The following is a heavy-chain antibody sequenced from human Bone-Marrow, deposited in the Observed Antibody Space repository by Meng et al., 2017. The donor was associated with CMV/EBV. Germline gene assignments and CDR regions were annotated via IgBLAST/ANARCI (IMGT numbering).Heavy chain of an antibody. CDR1: GGSISSYY. CDR2: IYYSGST. CDR3: AREGLWSGLTRGYGMDV. Sequence: GSLRLSCTVSGGSISSYYWSWIRQPPGKGLEWIGYIYYSGSTNYNPSLKSRVTISVDTSKNQFSLKLSSVTAADTAVYYCAREGLWSGLTRGYGMDVWGQGTTVTVSS. J-gene: IGHJ6*02. D-gene: IGHD3-3*01. V-gene: IGHV4-59*01.